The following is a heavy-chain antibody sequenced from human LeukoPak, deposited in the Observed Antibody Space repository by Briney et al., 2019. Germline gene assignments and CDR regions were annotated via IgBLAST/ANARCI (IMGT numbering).Heavy chain of an antibody. CDR1: GFTFSSYA. CDR2: INSAGST. D-gene: IGHD4-17*01. CDR3: AKDQNTVATAPFDY. V-gene: IGHV3-23*01. J-gene: IGHJ4*02. Sequence: GGSLRLSCAASGFTFSSYAMSWVRQAPGKGLEWVSAINSAGSTYYGDSVRGRFTIFRDNSKNVLYLQMNSLRAEDTALYYCAKDQNTVATAPFDYWGQGTLVTVSS.